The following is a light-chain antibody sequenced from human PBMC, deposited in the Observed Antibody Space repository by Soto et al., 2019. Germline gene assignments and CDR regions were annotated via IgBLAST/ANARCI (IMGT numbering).Light chain of an antibody. CDR1: QRVSSSY. CDR3: QQYGSSPYT. V-gene: IGKV3-20*01. J-gene: IGKJ2*01. CDR2: GAS. Sequence: IVLTQSPGTLSLSPGERATLSCRASQRVSSSYLAWYQQKPGQAPRLLIYGASSRATGIPDRFRGSGSGTDFTLTISRLEPEDFAVYYCQQYGSSPYTFVQGTKLEIK.